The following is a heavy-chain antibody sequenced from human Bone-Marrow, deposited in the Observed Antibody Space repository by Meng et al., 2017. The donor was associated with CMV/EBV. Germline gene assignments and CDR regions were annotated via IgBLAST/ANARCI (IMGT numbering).Heavy chain of an antibody. CDR3: AREKSPLGYYYYYGMDV. J-gene: IGHJ6*02. V-gene: IGHV1-69*05. D-gene: IGHD3-16*01. Sequence: SVKVSCKASGGTFSSYAISWVRQAPGQGLEWMGGIPIVGAPYYSEKFQGRLTITTDDSTNTAYMELSSLGSEDTAVYYCAREKSPLGYYYYYGMDVWGQGPRSPSP. CDR2: IPIVGAP. CDR1: GGTFSSYA.